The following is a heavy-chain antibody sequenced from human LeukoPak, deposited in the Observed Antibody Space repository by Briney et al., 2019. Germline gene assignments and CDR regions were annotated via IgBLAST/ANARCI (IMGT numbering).Heavy chain of an antibody. CDR2: INPNSGGT. Sequence: ASVKVSCKASGYTFTSYDINWVRQATGQGLEWMGWINPNSGGTNYAQKFQGRVTMTRDTSISTAYMELSRLRSDDTAVYYCARGRELTLLDYWGQGTLVTVSS. V-gene: IGHV1-2*02. CDR3: ARGRELTLLDY. J-gene: IGHJ4*02. D-gene: IGHD3-10*01. CDR1: GYTFTSYD.